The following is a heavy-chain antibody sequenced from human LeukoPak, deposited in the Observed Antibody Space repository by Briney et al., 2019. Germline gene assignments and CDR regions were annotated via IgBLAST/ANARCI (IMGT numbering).Heavy chain of an antibody. Sequence: PSETLSLTCTVSGDSISGDYWSWIRQPPGKGLDFIGYIYVTGRINYNPSLKSRVTISADTSKNQFSLKVNSVTAADTALCYCAKLAKLGKAHYFDHWGQGTPVTVSS. V-gene: IGHV4-59*12. CDR1: GDSISGDY. CDR3: AKLAKLGKAHYFDH. CDR2: IYVTGRI. D-gene: IGHD1-1*01. J-gene: IGHJ4*02.